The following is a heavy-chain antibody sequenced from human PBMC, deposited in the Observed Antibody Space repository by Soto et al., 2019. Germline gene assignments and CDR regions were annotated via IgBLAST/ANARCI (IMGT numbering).Heavy chain of an antibody. Sequence: PGGSLRLSCAASGFTFDDYAMHWVRPAPGKGLEWVSGISWNSGSIGYADSVKGRFTISRDNAKNSLYLQMNSLRAEDTALYYCAKDFHYSGGWNDAFDIWGQGTMVTVSS. CDR3: AKDFHYSGGWNDAFDI. D-gene: IGHD6-19*01. V-gene: IGHV3-9*01. CDR1: GFTFDDYA. J-gene: IGHJ3*02. CDR2: ISWNSGSI.